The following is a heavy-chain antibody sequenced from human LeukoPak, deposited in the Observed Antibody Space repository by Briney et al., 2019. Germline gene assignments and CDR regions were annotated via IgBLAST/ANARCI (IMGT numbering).Heavy chain of an antibody. CDR2: IGTTSGAI. CDR1: GFTFNAFG. CDR3: AKSGNYYDSSGYYGY. Sequence: GGSLRLSCAASGFTFNAFGMNWVRQAPGKGLEWVSYIGTTSGAIYYADSVKGRFTISRDSAKNSLYLQMNSLRAEDTALYYCAKSGNYYDSSGYYGYWGQGTLVTVSS. V-gene: IGHV3-48*01. J-gene: IGHJ4*02. D-gene: IGHD3-22*01.